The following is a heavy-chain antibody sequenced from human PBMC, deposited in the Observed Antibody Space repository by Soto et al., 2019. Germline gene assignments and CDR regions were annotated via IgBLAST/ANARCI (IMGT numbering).Heavy chain of an antibody. Sequence: QVHLVQTGGEVKKPGASVKVSCKPSGYTFTSYGITWVRQAPGQGLEWMGWISAHNGNTDYAQKLQGRVIVTRDTSTSTAYMELRSLISDDTAVYYCARGRYGDYWGQGALVTVSS. V-gene: IGHV1-18*01. D-gene: IGHD1-1*01. CDR3: ARGRYGDY. CDR2: ISAHNGNT. CDR1: GYTFTSYG. J-gene: IGHJ4*02.